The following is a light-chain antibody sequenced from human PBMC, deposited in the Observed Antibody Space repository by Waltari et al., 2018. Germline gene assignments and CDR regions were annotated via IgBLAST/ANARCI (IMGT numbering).Light chain of an antibody. J-gene: IGLJ1*01. CDR2: EVY. Sequence: QSALTQPASASASPGQSVSISFPGTSSAFGCYVYVSWYQPFPGKAPKLMIYEVYYRPSGVSSRFSDSKSGNTASLTISGLQAEDEAVYYCSSHTSTVPHVFGTGTKVTVV. CDR3: SSHTSTVPHV. CDR1: SSAFGCYVY. V-gene: IGLV2-14*01.